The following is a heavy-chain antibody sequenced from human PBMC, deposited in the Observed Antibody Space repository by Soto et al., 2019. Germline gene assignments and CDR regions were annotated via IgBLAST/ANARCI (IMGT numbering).Heavy chain of an antibody. CDR3: ARVGADTISSMDV. V-gene: IGHV4-31*03. CDR2: IYYSGRT. D-gene: IGHD1-26*01. Sequence: QVQLQESGPGLVKPSQTLSLTCTVSGGSISSGGYYWSWIRQHPGKGLEWIGYIYYSGRTYYNPARKRRVTTPVDRSKNQFSRKLSSVTAADTAVYYCARVGADTISSMDVWGQGTTVTVSS. CDR1: GGSISSGGYY. J-gene: IGHJ6*02.